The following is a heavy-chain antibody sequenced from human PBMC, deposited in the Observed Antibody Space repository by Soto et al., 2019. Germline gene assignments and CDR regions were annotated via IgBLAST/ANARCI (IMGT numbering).Heavy chain of an antibody. J-gene: IGHJ4*02. CDR2: IYYSGST. Sequence: QVQLRESGPGLVKASQTQSLTCTVSGGSISSGDYYWSWIRQPPGKGLEWIGYIYYSGSTYYNPSLKSRVTISVDTSKNQFSLKLSSVTAADTAVYYCARVGGFGATTIDYWGQGTLVTVSS. CDR3: ARVGGFGATTIDY. D-gene: IGHD3-10*01. V-gene: IGHV4-30-4*01. CDR1: GGSISSGDYY.